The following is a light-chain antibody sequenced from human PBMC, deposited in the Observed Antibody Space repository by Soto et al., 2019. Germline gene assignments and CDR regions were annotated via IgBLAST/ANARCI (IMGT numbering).Light chain of an antibody. V-gene: IGKV1-5*03. CDR1: QSISTW. J-gene: IGKJ1*01. CDR3: QQHNSYPAT. Sequence: DIQMTQSPSTLSASVGERVTITCRARQSISTWMACYQQKPGKAPKLLIFMASTLDSGVPSRFSVSASGTEFTLTISSLQPDDFATYYCQQHNSYPATFGQGTKVEIK. CDR2: MAS.